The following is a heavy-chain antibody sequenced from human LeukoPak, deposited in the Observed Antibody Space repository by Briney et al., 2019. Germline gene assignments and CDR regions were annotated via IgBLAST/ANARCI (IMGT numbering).Heavy chain of an antibody. CDR2: INPNSGGT. Sequence: GASVKVSCKASGYTFTGYYMHWVRQAPGQGLEWMGWINPNSGGTNYAQKFQGRVTMTRDTSISTAYMELSRLRSDDTAVYYCARDLSKAAIHRYFDYWGQGTLVTVSS. CDR1: GYTFTGYY. J-gene: IGHJ4*02. CDR3: ARDLSKAAIHRYFDY. V-gene: IGHV1-2*02. D-gene: IGHD2-15*01.